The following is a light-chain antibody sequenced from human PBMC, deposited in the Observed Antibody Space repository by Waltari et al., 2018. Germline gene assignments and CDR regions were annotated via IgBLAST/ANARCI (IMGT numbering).Light chain of an antibody. Sequence: DIQMSQSPSSLSASVGDRVSITCRTSQDITTYLNWYQQKPGKAPKLLIYYSNTLASGVPSRFSGSGSGTEFTLTISSLQPEDFATYYCQQATTYPLTFGGGTKVGIK. CDR3: QQATTYPLT. V-gene: IGKV1-9*01. J-gene: IGKJ4*01. CDR2: YSN. CDR1: QDITTY.